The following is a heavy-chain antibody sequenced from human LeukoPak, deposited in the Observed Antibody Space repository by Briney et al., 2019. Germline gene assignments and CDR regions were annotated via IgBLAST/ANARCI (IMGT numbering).Heavy chain of an antibody. J-gene: IGHJ3*02. CDR3: ARDLDYYGSGSFFNI. V-gene: IGHV1-2*02. D-gene: IGHD3-10*01. Sequence: ASVKVSCKASGYIFSDYYLHWVRQAPGRGLEWMAWINPKSGGARYAQRFQGRVTMTRDTSITTAYMELSRLRSDDTAVYYCARDLDYYGSGSFFNIWGQGTMVTVSS. CDR2: INPKSGGA. CDR1: GYIFSDYY.